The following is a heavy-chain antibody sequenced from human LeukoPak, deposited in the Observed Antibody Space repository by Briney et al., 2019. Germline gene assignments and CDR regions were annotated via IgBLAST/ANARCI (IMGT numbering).Heavy chain of an antibody. CDR2: IYYSGST. CDR1: GGSISSSSYY. V-gene: IGHV4-39*01. Sequence: SETLSLTCTVSGGSISSSSYYWGWIRQPPGKGLEWIGSIYYSGSTYYNPSLKSRVTISVDTSKNQFSLKLSSVTAADTAVYYCARHYPQFGEPWDYFDYWGQGTLVTVSS. J-gene: IGHJ4*02. CDR3: ARHYPQFGEPWDYFDY. D-gene: IGHD3-10*01.